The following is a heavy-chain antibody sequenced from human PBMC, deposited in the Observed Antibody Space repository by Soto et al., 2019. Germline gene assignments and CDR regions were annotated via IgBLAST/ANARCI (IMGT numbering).Heavy chain of an antibody. D-gene: IGHD3-16*01. CDR2: IYWDDAK. Sequence: QITLKESGPTLVKPTQTLTLTCTFSGFSLSTSGVGVGWIRQPPGKALEWVALIYWDDAKEYSPSLKSRHTIPKDPSNNPVALTMTNLDPVDTAPYSFAHKGGGDRILDYWGQGTLVTVSS. J-gene: IGHJ4*02. V-gene: IGHV2-5*02. CDR3: AHKGGGDRILDY. CDR1: GFSLSTSGVG.